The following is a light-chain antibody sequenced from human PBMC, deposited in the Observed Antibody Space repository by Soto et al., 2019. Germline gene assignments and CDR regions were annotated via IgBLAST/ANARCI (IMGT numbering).Light chain of an antibody. V-gene: IGLV7-43*01. CDR3: LLYYGGGVV. J-gene: IGLJ2*01. Sequence: QAVVTQEPSLTVSPGGTVTLTCASSTGAVTSGYYPNWFQQKPGQAPRALIYSTSNEHSWTPARFSGSLLGGKAALTLSGEQPEDEAEYYCLLYYGGGVVFGGGTKLTVL. CDR2: STS. CDR1: TGAVTSGYY.